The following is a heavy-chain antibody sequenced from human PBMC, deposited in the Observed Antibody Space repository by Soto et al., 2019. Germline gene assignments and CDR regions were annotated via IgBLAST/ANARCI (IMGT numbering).Heavy chain of an antibody. CDR2: IYYRGTT. V-gene: IGHV4-59*01. D-gene: IGHD6-19*01. CDR3: ARDFVAGSTWFDP. Sequence: SAALSLTCTVSGGFINSYYWSWIRQSPGKGLEWIGYIYYRGTTRYNPSLKSRVTLSVDTSENQFSLKLRSVTAADTAVYYCARDFVAGSTWFDPWGQGILVTVSS. CDR1: GGFINSYY. J-gene: IGHJ5*02.